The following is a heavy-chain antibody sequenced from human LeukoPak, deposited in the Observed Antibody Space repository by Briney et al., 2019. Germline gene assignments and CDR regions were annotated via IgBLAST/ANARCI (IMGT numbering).Heavy chain of an antibody. CDR1: GGSISSYY. J-gene: IGHJ5*02. Sequence: SETLPLTCTVSGGSISSYYWSWIRQPAGKGLEWIGRIYTSGSTNYNPSLKSRVTISVDKSKNQFSLKLSSVTAADTAVYYCARGRYSSGWYNWFDPWGQGTLVTVSS. CDR2: IYTSGST. D-gene: IGHD6-19*01. V-gene: IGHV4-4*07. CDR3: ARGRYSSGWYNWFDP.